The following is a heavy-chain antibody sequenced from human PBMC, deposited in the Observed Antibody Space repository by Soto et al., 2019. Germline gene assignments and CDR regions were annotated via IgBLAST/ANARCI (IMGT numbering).Heavy chain of an antibody. D-gene: IGHD1-26*01. J-gene: IGHJ4*02. CDR3: ARDKGSIVGATMFDY. V-gene: IGHV6-1*01. CDR1: GDSVSSNSAA. CDR2: TYYRSKWYN. Sequence: PSQTLSLTCAISGDSVSSNSAAWSWIRQSPSRGLEWLGRTYYRSKWYNDYAVSVKSRITINPDTSKKQFSLQLNSVTPEDTAVYYCARDKGSIVGATMFDYWGQGTLVTVSS.